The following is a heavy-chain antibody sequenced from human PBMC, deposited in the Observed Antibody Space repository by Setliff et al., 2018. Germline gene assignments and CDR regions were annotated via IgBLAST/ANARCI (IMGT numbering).Heavy chain of an antibody. CDR3: ARREMATIVDYYYYGMDV. D-gene: IGHD5-12*01. V-gene: IGHV1-69*10. CDR1: GYTFTSYY. CDR2: IIPILGIA. Sequence: ASVKVSCKASGYTFTSYYMHWVRQAPGQGLEWMGGIIPILGIANYAQKFQGRVTITADKSTSTAYMELSSLRSEDTAVYYCARREMATIVDYYYYGMDVWGQGTTVTVSS. J-gene: IGHJ6*02.